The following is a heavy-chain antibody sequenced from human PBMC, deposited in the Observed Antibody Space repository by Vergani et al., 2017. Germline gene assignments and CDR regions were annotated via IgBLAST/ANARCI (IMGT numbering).Heavy chain of an antibody. J-gene: IGHJ2*01. V-gene: IGHV1-69*01. D-gene: IGHD3-3*01. CDR3: ARLYDFLSGYKGYFDL. CDR2: IIPIFGTA. Sequence: QVQLVQSGAEVKKPGSSVKVPCKASGGTFSSYAISWVRQAPGQGLEWMGGIIPIFGTANYAQKFQGRVTITANESTSTAYMELSSLRSEDTAVYYCARLYDFLSGYKGYFDLWGRGTLVTVSA. CDR1: GGTFSSYA.